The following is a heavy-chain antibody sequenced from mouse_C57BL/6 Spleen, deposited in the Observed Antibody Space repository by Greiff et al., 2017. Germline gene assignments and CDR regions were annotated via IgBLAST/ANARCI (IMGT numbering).Heavy chain of an antibody. V-gene: IGHV1-15*01. CDR1: GYTFTDYE. D-gene: IGHD1-1*01. J-gene: IGHJ3*01. CDR3: TREYYGSRGAY. CDR2: IDPETGGT. Sequence: QVQLKQSGAELVRPGASVTLSCKASGYTFTDYEMHWVKQTPVHGLEWIGAIDPETGGTAYNQKFKGKAILTADKSSSTAYMELRSLTSEDSAVYYCTREYYGSRGAYWGQGTLVTVSA.